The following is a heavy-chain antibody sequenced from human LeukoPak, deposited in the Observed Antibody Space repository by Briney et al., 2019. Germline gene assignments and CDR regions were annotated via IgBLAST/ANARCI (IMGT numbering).Heavy chain of an antibody. CDR2: INHSGST. V-gene: IGHV4-34*01. D-gene: IGHD6-13*01. CDR3: ASMRSSWYVGWFDY. CDR1: GGSFSGYY. J-gene: IGHJ4*02. Sequence: SETLSLTCAVYGGSFSGYYWSWLRQPPGKGLEWIGEINHSGSTNYNPSLKSRVTISVDTSKNQFSLKLSSVTAADTAVYYCASMRSSWYVGWFDYWGQGTLVTVSS.